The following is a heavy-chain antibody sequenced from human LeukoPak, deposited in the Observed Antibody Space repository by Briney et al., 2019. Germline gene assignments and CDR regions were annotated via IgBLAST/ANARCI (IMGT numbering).Heavy chain of an antibody. D-gene: IGHD4-17*01. Sequence: SETLSLTCAVYGGSFSGYYWSWIRQPPGKGLEWIGEINHSGSTNYNPSLKSRVTISVDTSKNQFSLKLSSVTAADTAVYYCARSLRKNDYWGQETLVTVSS. CDR2: INHSGST. CDR3: ARSLRKNDY. CDR1: GGSFSGYY. V-gene: IGHV4-34*01. J-gene: IGHJ4*02.